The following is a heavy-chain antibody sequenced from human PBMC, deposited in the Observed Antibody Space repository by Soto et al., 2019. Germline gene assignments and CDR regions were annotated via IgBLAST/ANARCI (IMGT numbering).Heavy chain of an antibody. CDR1: GYTFTSYA. J-gene: IGHJ4*02. CDR2: INAGNGNT. D-gene: IGHD5-12*01. Sequence: VKVSCKASGYTFTSYAMHWVRQAPGQRLEWMGWINAGNGNTKYSQKFQGRVTITRDTSASTAYMELSSLRSEDTAVYYCARGSGYDYPYFDYWGQGTLVTVSS. V-gene: IGHV1-3*01. CDR3: ARGSGYDYPYFDY.